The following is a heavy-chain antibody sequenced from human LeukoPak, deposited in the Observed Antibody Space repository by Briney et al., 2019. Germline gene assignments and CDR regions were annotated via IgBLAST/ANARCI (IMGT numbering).Heavy chain of an antibody. CDR1: GFTFDDYA. V-gene: IGHV3-9*01. Sequence: GGSLILSCAASGFTFDDYAMHWVRQAPGKGLEWVSGISWNSGSIGYADSVKGRFTISRDNAKNSLYLQMNSLRAEDTALYYCAKDMGGGYSYGYGYDYWGQGTLVTVSS. D-gene: IGHD5-18*01. J-gene: IGHJ4*02. CDR3: AKDMGGGYSYGYGYDY. CDR2: ISWNSGSI.